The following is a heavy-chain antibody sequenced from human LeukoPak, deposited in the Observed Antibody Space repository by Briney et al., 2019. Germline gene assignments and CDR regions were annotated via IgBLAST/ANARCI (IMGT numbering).Heavy chain of an antibody. CDR1: GFTFDYYA. V-gene: IGHV3-9*03. D-gene: IGHD6-6*01. CDR2: ISWNSGSI. J-gene: IGHJ6*03. Sequence: GGSLRLSCAASGFTFDYYAMHWVRQAPGKGLEWVSGISWNSGSIGYADSVKGRFTISRDNAKNSLFLQMNSLRAEDMAVYYCAKGYSSSYTAYMDVWGKGTTVTVSS. CDR3: AKGYSSSYTAYMDV.